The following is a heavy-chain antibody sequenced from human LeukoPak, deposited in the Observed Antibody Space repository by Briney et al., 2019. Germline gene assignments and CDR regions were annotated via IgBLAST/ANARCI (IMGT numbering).Heavy chain of an antibody. CDR3: ARDPDGDPYFYGDY. Sequence: PGGSLRLSCAASGFTFSSYAMSWVRQAPGKGLEWVSVIYSGGSTYYADSVKGRFTISRDNSKNTLYLQMNSLRAEDTAVYYCARDPDGDPYFYGDYWGQGTLVTVSS. J-gene: IGHJ4*02. V-gene: IGHV3-66*01. CDR1: GFTFSSYA. D-gene: IGHD2/OR15-2a*01. CDR2: IYSGGST.